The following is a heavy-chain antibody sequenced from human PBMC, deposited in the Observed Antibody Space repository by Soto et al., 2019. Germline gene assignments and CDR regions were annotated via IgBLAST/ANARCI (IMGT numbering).Heavy chain of an antibody. CDR3: ASRPSGSGFDH. CDR1: GGSISSGGYS. D-gene: IGHD1-26*01. CDR2: IYHSGST. Sequence: QLQLQESGSGLVKPSQTLSLTCAVSGGSISSGGYSWSWIRQTPGKGLECIGYIYHSGSTYYNPSLKSRDTISVNRSKTQFSLKLSAVTAADTAVYYCASRPSGSGFDHWGQGTLVTVSS. J-gene: IGHJ5*02. V-gene: IGHV4-30-2*01.